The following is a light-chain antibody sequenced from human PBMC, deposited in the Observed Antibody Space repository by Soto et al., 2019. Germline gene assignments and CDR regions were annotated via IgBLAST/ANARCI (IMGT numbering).Light chain of an antibody. CDR3: QHRANWPLT. CDR1: QSVASY. CDR2: DAS. J-gene: IGKJ4*01. V-gene: IGKV3-11*01. Sequence: EVVLTQSPATLSLSPGERVTLSCRASQSVASYLAWYQQRPGQAPRLLVYDASNRAPGIPARFSGSGSGTDFTLTINSLEPEDFAIYYCQHRANWPLTFGGGTRVELK.